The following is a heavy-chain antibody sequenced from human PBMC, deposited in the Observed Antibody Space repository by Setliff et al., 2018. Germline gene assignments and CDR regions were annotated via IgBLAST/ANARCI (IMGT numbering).Heavy chain of an antibody. V-gene: IGHV3-23*01. Sequence: GGSLRLSCAASGFTFSSYAITWVRQAPGKGLEWVSAISGSGGSTYYADSVKGRFTISRDNSKNTLYLQMNSLRAEDTAVYYCAKVKGAMVRGVMGYFDYWGQGTLVTVSS. CDR2: ISGSGGST. CDR3: AKVKGAMVRGVMGYFDY. J-gene: IGHJ4*02. D-gene: IGHD3-10*01. CDR1: GFTFSSYA.